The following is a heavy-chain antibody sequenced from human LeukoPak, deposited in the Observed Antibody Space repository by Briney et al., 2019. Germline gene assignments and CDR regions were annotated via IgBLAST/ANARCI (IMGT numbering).Heavy chain of an antibody. D-gene: IGHD3-3*01. CDR1: GGSISSYY. J-gene: IGHJ3*02. Sequence: MPSETLSLTCTVSGGSISSYYWSWIRQPAGKGLEWIGRIYTSGSTNYNPSLKSRVTMSVDTSKNQFSLKLSSVTAADTAVYYCARDRDFWTWSGAFDIWGQGTMVTVSS. CDR3: ARDRDFWTWSGAFDI. V-gene: IGHV4-4*07. CDR2: IYTSGST.